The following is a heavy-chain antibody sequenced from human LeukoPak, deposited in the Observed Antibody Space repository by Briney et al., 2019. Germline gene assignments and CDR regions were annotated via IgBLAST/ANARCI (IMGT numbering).Heavy chain of an antibody. CDR3: ARDLKGFGSSWYICFQH. CDR1: GFTFSSYA. J-gene: IGHJ1*01. V-gene: IGHV3-30-3*01. Sequence: GGSLRLSCAASGFTFSSYAMHWVRQAPGKGLEWVAVISYDGSNKYYADSVKGRFTISRDNSKNTLYLQMNSLRAEDTAVYYCARDLKGFGSSWYICFQHWGQGTLVTVSS. CDR2: ISYDGSNK. D-gene: IGHD6-13*01.